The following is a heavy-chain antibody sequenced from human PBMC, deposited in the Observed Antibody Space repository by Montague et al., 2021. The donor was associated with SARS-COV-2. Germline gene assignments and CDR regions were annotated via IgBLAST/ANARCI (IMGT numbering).Heavy chain of an antibody. J-gene: IGHJ4*02. CDR2: IYYSGST. CDR3: ARHGGHSYAHFAY. Sequence: SETLSLTCTVSGGSITVSRYDWGWIRQPPGKGLEWIGSIYYSGSTYYNASLKSRVTISVDTSKNQFSLKLTSVTAADTAVYYCARHGGHSYAHFAYWGQGTLVIVSS. V-gene: IGHV4-39*01. CDR1: GGSITVSRYD. D-gene: IGHD5-18*01.